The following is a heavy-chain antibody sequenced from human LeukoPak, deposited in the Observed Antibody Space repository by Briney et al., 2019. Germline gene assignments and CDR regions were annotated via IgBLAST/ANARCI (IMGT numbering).Heavy chain of an antibody. CDR3: ARSAIAAYYFDY. Sequence: GGPLNFSFAASGFTFIGYGLNWVRQAPGKGLEWVSSISSSSSYIYYADSVKGRFTISRDNAKNSLYLQMNSLRAEDTAVYYCARSAIAAYYFDYWGQGTLVTVSS. CDR1: GFTFIGYG. J-gene: IGHJ4*02. CDR2: ISSSSSYI. V-gene: IGHV3-21*01.